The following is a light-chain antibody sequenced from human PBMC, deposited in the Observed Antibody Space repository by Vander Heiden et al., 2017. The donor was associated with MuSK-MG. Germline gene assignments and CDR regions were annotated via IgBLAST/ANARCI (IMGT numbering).Light chain of an antibody. CDR1: ESVSSN. J-gene: IGKJ2*01. Sequence: EIVMTQSPATLSVSPGERATLSCRASESVSSNLSWYQQKPGQAPWLLLYGASTRASGIPARFNGSVSGTEFTLPISSLQSEDFAVYYWQQYNNCPPMYTFGQGTKLEIK. CDR2: GAS. V-gene: IGKV3-15*01. CDR3: QQYNNCPPMYT.